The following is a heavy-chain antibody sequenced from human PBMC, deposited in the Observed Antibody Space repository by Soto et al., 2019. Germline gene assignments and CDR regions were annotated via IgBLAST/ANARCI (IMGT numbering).Heavy chain of an antibody. CDR1: GGSISSSNW. J-gene: IGHJ4*02. V-gene: IGHV4-4*02. CDR2: IYHSGST. Sequence: QVQLQESGPGLVKPSGTLSLTCAVAGGSISSSNWWSCVRQPPGKGLEWIGEIYHSGSTNYNPSLKSRVTMSVDKSKNQFSLNLTSVTAADTAVYYCARKDYGDYDFAYWGQGTLVTVSS. CDR3: ARKDYGDYDFAY. D-gene: IGHD4-17*01.